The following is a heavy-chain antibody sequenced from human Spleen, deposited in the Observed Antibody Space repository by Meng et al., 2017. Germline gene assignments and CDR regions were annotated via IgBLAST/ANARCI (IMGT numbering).Heavy chain of an antibody. J-gene: IGHJ5*02. CDR2: MYISGSY. V-gene: IGHV4-4*07. D-gene: IGHD6-13*01. Sequence: SETLSLTCTVSGVSMGDSFWSWIRQPAGKGLEWLGRMYISGSYNYNPSLKSRVTISVDKSKNQFSLKLSSVTAADTAVYYCAREIAAAGTARFDPWGQGTLVTVSS. CDR3: AREIAAAGTARFDP. CDR1: GVSMGDSF.